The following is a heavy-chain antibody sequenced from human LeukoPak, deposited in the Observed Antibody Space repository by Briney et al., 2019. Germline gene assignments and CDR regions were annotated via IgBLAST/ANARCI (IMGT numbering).Heavy chain of an antibody. V-gene: IGHV4-59*01. CDR2: IFYSGST. CDR1: GGSISTYF. D-gene: IGHD3-16*01. CDR3: ARDRGGLGAFDI. J-gene: IGHJ3*02. Sequence: SETLSLTCTVSGGSISTYFWSWIQQPPGKGLEWIGYIFYSGSTNYNSSIRSRLTISVDTSKNQFSLKLNSVTAADSAVYYCARDRGGLGAFDIWGQGTMVTVSS.